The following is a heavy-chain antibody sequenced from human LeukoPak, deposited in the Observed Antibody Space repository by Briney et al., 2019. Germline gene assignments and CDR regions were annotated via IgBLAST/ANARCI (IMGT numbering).Heavy chain of an antibody. CDR1: GYTFSSYD. Sequence: ASVKVSCKASGYTFSSYDIKWVRQATGQGLEWMGWMNPNSGNTGYAQKFQGRLNMTRNTSISTAYMELSSLRSEDTAVYYCARRVGSGWPVQHWGQGTLVTVSS. V-gene: IGHV1-8*01. CDR3: ARRVGSGWPVQH. J-gene: IGHJ1*01. D-gene: IGHD6-19*01. CDR2: MNPNSGNT.